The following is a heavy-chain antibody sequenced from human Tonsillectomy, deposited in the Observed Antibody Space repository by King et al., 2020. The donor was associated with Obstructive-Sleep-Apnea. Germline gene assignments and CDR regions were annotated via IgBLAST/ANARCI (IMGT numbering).Heavy chain of an antibody. CDR2: IRRKAYGGTT. V-gene: IGHV3-49*03. J-gene: IGHJ4*02. CDR1: GFTFGDYA. CDR3: TTPWSGGSSWYYFDY. Sequence: LVESGGGLVQPGRSLRLSCSSSGFTFGDYAMSWFRQAPGKGVECVGFIRRKAYGGTTEYAASVKCRFTISGDESKSIAYLQMNSLKTEDTAVYYCTTPWSGGSSWYYFDYWGQGTLVTVSS. D-gene: IGHD6-13*01.